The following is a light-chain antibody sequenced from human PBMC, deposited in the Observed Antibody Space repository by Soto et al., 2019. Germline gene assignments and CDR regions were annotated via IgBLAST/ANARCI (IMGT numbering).Light chain of an antibody. Sequence: IQMTQSPSTLSASVGDRVTFTCRASQTISTWLAWYQQKPGEAPKLLIYKASTLEVGVPSRFSASGSGTDFTLTINTLQAADFATYYCQQYHSYPWTFGQGNKV. J-gene: IGKJ1*01. CDR2: KAS. CDR1: QTISTW. V-gene: IGKV1-5*03. CDR3: QQYHSYPWT.